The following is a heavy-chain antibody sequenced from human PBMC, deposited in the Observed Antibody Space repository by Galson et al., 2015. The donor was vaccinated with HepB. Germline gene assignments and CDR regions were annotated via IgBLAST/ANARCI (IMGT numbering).Heavy chain of an antibody. V-gene: IGHV1-69*06. D-gene: IGHD1-26*01. CDR2: IIPIFGTA. J-gene: IGHJ4*02. CDR3: ARDPLVRNSGSYTFDY. Sequence: SVKVSCKASGGTFSSYAISWVRQAPGQGLEWMGGIIPIFGTANYAQKFQGRVTITADKSTSTAYMELSSLRSEDTAVYYCARDPLVRNSGSYTFDYWGQGTLVTVSS. CDR1: GGTFSSYA.